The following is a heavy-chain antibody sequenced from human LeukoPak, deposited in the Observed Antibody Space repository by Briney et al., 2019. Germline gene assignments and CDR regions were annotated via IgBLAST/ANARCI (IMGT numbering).Heavy chain of an antibody. CDR3: ATDGAGFDT. V-gene: IGHV3-11*01. CDR1: GFTFSDYY. J-gene: IGHJ5*02. Sequence: AGSLRLSCAASGFTFSDYYMSWIRQAPGKGLEWLSYINIGGTNTHYADSVKGRFTISRDNAKKSLYLEMTNLRAEDTAVYYCATDGAGFDTWGQGVLVTVSS. CDR2: INIGGTNT.